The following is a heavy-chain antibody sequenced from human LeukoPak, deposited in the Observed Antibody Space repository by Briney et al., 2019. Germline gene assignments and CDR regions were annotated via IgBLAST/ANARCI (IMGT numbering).Heavy chain of an antibody. CDR2: INPNTGAT. D-gene: IGHD2-2*01. Sequence: LVASVKVSCKASGYTFTGYYLYWGRRAPGQGLEWMGWINPNTGATESAQKFQGRVTMTRDTSISAAYMELSWLRSDDTAVYYCTRDHCSSINCYEDQYFGMDVWGQGTTVTVSS. J-gene: IGHJ6*02. V-gene: IGHV1-2*03. CDR1: GYTFTGYY. CDR3: TRDHCSSINCYEDQYFGMDV.